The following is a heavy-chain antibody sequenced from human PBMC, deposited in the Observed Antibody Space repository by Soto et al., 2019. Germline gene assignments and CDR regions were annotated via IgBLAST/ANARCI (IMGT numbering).Heavy chain of an antibody. CDR3: ARERNTANYYYYYGMDV. J-gene: IGHJ6*02. D-gene: IGHD5-18*01. V-gene: IGHV1-3*01. CDR1: GYTFTSYA. CDR2: INAGNGNT. Sequence: GPSVKVSCKASGYTFTSYAMHWVRQAPGQRLEWMGWINAGNGNTKYSQKFQGRVTITADESTSTAYMELSSLRSEDTAVYYCARERNTANYYYYYGMDVWGQGTTVTVSS.